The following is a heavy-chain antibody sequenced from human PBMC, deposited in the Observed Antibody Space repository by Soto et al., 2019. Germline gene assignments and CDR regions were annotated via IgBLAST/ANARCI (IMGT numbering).Heavy chain of an antibody. CDR1: GFSLSTYGVG. V-gene: IGHV2-5*02. CDR3: AHLALSGLSPFDY. D-gene: IGHD5-12*01. Sequence: QITLKESGPTLVKPTQTLTLTCTFSGFSLSTYGVGAGWIRQPPGKALEWLSLIYWDDDERYSTSIKSRLTIAKDTSKIQVVLTMTYMDPVDTATYYCAHLALSGLSPFDYWGQGTLVTVSS. CDR2: IYWDDDE. J-gene: IGHJ4*02.